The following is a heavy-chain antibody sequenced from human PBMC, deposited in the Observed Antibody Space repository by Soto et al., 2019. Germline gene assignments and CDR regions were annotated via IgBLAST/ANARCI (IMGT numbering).Heavy chain of an antibody. CDR2: FDPEDGKT. D-gene: IGHD3-3*02. Sequence: GASVKVSCKVSGYPLTELTMHWVRQAPGKGLEWMGGFDPEDGKTVYAQKFQGRVTMTEDTSTDTAFVELSSLRSEDTAVYYCAAGRTSSPFFAWLQPFDPWGQGTLVTVSS. V-gene: IGHV1-24*01. J-gene: IGHJ5*02. CDR1: GYPLTELT. CDR3: AAGRTSSPFFAWLQPFDP.